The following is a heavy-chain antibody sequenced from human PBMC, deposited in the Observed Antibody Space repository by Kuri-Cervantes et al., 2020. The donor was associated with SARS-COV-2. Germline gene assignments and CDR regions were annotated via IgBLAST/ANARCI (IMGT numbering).Heavy chain of an antibody. D-gene: IGHD2-2*01. Sequence: ETLSLTCAASGFTFSSYAMHWVRQAPGKGLEYVSAISSNGGSTYYANSVKGRFTISRDNSKNTLYLQMGSLRAEDMAVYYCARGGCSSTSCYQYYFDYWGQGTLVTVSS. CDR1: GFTFSSYA. CDR3: ARGGCSSTSCYQYYFDY. CDR2: ISSNGGST. J-gene: IGHJ4*02. V-gene: IGHV3-64*01.